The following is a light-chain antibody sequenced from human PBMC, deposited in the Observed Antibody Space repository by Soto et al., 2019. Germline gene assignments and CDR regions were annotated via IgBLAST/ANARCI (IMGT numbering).Light chain of an antibody. Sequence: IVLTQSPLSLPVTLGQPASISCRSSQSLVHSDGNTYLNWFQQRPGQSPRRLIYKASNRHSRVPDRFGCSGSGTDCTLSISRVEADDVGVYYCMQGLTLTFGKGTKVDIK. V-gene: IGKV2-30*02. CDR3: MQGLTLT. CDR1: QSLVHSDGNTY. CDR2: KAS. J-gene: IGKJ1*01.